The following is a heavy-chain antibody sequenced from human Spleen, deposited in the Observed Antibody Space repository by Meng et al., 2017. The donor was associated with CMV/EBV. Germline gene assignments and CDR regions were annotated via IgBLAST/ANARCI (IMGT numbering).Heavy chain of an antibody. J-gene: IGHJ6*02. CDR3: ARDDSSSTPPHYYYYGMDV. D-gene: IGHD6-13*01. Sequence: SETLSLTCTVSGGSISNYYWSWIRQPPGKGLEWVGYIYYSGSTNYNPSLKSRVTISVDTSKNQFSLKLSSVTAADTAVYYCARDDSSSTPPHYYYYGMDVWGQGTTVTVSS. V-gene: IGHV4-59*01. CDR2: IYYSGST. CDR1: GGSISNYY.